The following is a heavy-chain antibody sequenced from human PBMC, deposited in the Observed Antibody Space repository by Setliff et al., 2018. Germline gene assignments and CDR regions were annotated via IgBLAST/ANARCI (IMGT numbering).Heavy chain of an antibody. D-gene: IGHD1-7*01. J-gene: IGHJ4*02. CDR2: IHYRGTT. CDR1: GASINSGSNY. CDR3: ARTGTYRYFDS. Sequence: SETLSLTCTVSGASINSGSNYWGWIRQPPGKGLEWIGRIHYRGTTYSNASLASRLTLPVDTSKNQFSLKLTSVTASDTAVYYCARTGTYRYFDSWGQGTRVTVSS. V-gene: IGHV4-39*01.